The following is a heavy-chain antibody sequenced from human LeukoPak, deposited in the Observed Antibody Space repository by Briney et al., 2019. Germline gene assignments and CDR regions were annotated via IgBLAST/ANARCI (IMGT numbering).Heavy chain of an antibody. CDR1: GYTFTDYD. J-gene: IGHJ4*02. D-gene: IGHD3-10*01. V-gene: IGHV1-18*01. CDR3: ARNGRVRRVVKDLFEY. CDR2: VSPYNGNT. Sequence: ASVKVSCKTSGYTFTDYDITWVRQAPGQGLEWMGRVSPYNGNTYYSQRFQGRVTISKDTSTGTAYMDLRNMRDDDTAMYYCARNGRVRRVVKDLFEYWGQGTLVAVSS.